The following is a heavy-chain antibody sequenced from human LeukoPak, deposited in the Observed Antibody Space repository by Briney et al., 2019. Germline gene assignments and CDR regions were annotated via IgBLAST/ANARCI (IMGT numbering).Heavy chain of an antibody. V-gene: IGHV3-21*01. Sequence: KPGGSLRLSCAASGFTFSSYSMNWVRQAPGKGLEWVSSISSSSSYIYYADSVKGRFTISRDNAKNSLYLQMNSLRAEDTAVYYCASFDRDYGVDYWGQGTLVTVSS. CDR1: GFTFSSYS. CDR3: ASFDRDYGVDY. J-gene: IGHJ4*02. CDR2: ISSSSSYI. D-gene: IGHD4-17*01.